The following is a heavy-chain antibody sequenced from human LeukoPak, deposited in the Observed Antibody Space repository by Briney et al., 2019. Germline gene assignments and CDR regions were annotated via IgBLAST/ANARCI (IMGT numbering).Heavy chain of an antibody. CDR3: ARDGGDCSSASCYDRLDY. J-gene: IGHJ4*02. CDR1: GFIFSNYW. D-gene: IGHD2-2*01. Sequence: PGGSLRLSCAASGFIFSNYWMTWVRQAPGKGLEWVANIKQDGSEKYYVDSVKSRFTISRDNAKNTLYLQMNSLRAEDTAVYYCARDGGDCSSASCYDRLDYWGQGTLVTVSS. CDR2: IKQDGSEK. V-gene: IGHV3-7*04.